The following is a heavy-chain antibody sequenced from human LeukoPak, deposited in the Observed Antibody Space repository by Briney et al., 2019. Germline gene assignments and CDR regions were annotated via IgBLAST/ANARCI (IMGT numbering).Heavy chain of an antibody. J-gene: IGHJ6*03. CDR3: AKDRVVGITNYYYYMDV. CDR1: GFTFSNYG. Sequence: GGSLRLSCAASGFTFSNYGMHWVRQAPGKGLEWVAFIRYDGSNKYYSDSVKGRFTISRDNSENTLYLQMNSLRAEDTAVYYCAKDRVVGITNYYYYMDVWGKGITVTISS. V-gene: IGHV3-30*02. CDR2: IRYDGSNK. D-gene: IGHD3-22*01.